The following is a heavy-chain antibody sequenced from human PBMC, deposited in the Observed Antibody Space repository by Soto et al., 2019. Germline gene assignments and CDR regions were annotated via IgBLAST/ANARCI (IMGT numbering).Heavy chain of an antibody. CDR3: AKVFYYYDSSGYYYFDY. Sequence: GGSLRLSCAASGFTFSSYAVSWVRQAPGKGPEWISSISGSGSTIYYADSVKGRFTISRDNSKNTLYLQMSSLRAEDTAVYYCAKVFYYYDSSGYYYFDYWGQGTLVTISS. V-gene: IGHV3-23*01. CDR1: GFTFSSYA. D-gene: IGHD3-22*01. CDR2: ISGSGSTI. J-gene: IGHJ4*02.